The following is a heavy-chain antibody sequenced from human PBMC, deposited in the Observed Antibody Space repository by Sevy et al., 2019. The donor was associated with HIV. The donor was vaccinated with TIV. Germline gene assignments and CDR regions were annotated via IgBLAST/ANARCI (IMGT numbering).Heavy chain of an antibody. V-gene: IGHV1-8*01. Sequence: ASVKVSCKASGYTFTSYDINWVRQATGQGLEWMGWMNPNSGNTGYAQKFQGRVTMTRNTSISTAYMELSSLRSEDTAVYYCARGTYCPTHFDWLLYQYYYYGMDVWGQGTTVTVSS. CDR2: MNPNSGNT. J-gene: IGHJ6*02. CDR3: ARGTYCPTHFDWLLYQYYYYGMDV. CDR1: GYTFTSYD. D-gene: IGHD3-9*01.